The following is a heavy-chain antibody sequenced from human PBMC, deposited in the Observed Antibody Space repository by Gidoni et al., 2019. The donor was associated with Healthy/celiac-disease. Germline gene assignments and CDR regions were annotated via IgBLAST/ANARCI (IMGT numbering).Heavy chain of an antibody. V-gene: IGHV4-59*01. CDR3: ARGSVATMGAFDY. D-gene: IGHD5-12*01. Sequence: QVQLHESGPGLVQPSETLSLTCTVSVCSISSYYWSWILQPPGKGLEWIGYIYYSGSTNYNPSLKSRVTISVDTSKNKFSLKLSSGTAADTAVYYCARGSVATMGAFDYWGQGTLVTVSS. J-gene: IGHJ4*02. CDR2: IYYSGST. CDR1: VCSISSYY.